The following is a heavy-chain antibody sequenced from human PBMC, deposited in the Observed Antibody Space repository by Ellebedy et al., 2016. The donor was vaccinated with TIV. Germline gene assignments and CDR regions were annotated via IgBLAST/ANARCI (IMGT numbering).Heavy chain of an antibody. D-gene: IGHD3-9*01. CDR1: GYTFTSYY. Sequence: ASVKVSCXASGYTFTSYYMHWVRQAPGQGLEWMGIINPSGGSTSYAQKFQGRVTMTRDTSTSTVYMELSSLRSEDTAVYYCARGPPQYYDILTGYYIPRGYFDYWGQGTLVTVSS. V-gene: IGHV1-46*01. CDR2: INPSGGST. J-gene: IGHJ4*02. CDR3: ARGPPQYYDILTGYYIPRGYFDY.